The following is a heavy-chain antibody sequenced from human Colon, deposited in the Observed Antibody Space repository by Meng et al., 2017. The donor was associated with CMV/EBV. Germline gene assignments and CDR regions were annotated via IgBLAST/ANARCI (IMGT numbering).Heavy chain of an antibody. CDR3: ARGFVVVEAATSAFDY. D-gene: IGHD2-15*01. V-gene: IGHV4-39*07. J-gene: IGHJ4*02. CDR1: GGSISSTTYF. Sequence: QLQLQESGPGLVKASXTLXLTCTXSGGSISSTTYFWGWIRQPPGKGLEWIGNIFYSGSTYYNPSLKSRVIISGDRSKNQFSLNLSSVTAADTAVYYCARGFVVVEAATSAFDYWGQGTLVTVSS. CDR2: IFYSGST.